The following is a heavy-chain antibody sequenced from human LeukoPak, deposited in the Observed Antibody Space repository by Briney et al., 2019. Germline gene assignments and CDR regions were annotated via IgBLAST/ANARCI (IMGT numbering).Heavy chain of an antibody. V-gene: IGHV4-31*03. J-gene: IGHJ4*02. Sequence: SETLSLTCTVSGGSISSGGYYWSWIRQHPGKGREWIGYIYYTGSTYYNPSLKSRVTISVDTSKNQFSLKLSSVTAADTAVYYCARSAHSYDSSGYYFPYWGQGTLVTVSS. CDR1: GGSISSGGYY. CDR3: ARSAHSYDSSGYYFPY. CDR2: IYYTGST. D-gene: IGHD3-22*01.